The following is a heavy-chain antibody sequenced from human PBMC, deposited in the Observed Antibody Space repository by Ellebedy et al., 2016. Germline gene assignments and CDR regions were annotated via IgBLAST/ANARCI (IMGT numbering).Heavy chain of an antibody. Sequence: SETLSLTCTVSGGSISGSSSYWGWIRQPPGKGLEWIGSIYYSGSTYYNPSLKSRVTISVDTSKNQFSLKLSSVTAADTAVYYCARHLLHPNLRLGELSLNWYFDLWGRGTLVTVSS. V-gene: IGHV4-39*01. CDR2: IYYSGST. CDR1: GGSISGSSSY. CDR3: ARHLLHPNLRLGELSLNWYFDL. J-gene: IGHJ2*01. D-gene: IGHD3-16*02.